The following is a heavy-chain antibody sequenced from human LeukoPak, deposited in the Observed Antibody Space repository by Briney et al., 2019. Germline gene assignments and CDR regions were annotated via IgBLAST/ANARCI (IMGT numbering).Heavy chain of an antibody. CDR2: ISYDGSNK. D-gene: IGHD5-12*01. CDR1: GFTFSSYA. CDR3: ARDEGGYPDY. V-gene: IGHV3-30-3*01. Sequence: PGRFLRLSCAASGFTFSSYAMHWVRQAPGKGLEWVAVISYDGSNKYYADSVKGRFTISRDNSKNTLYLQMNSLRAEDTAVYYCARDEGGYPDYWGQGTLVTVSS. J-gene: IGHJ4*02.